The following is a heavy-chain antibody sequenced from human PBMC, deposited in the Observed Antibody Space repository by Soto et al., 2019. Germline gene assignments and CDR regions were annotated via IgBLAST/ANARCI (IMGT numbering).Heavy chain of an antibody. Sequence: QVQLVESGGGVVQPGRSLRLSCAASGFTFSSYAMHWVRQAPGKGLEWVAVISYDGSNKYYADSVKGRFTISRDNSKNTLYLQMNSLRAEDTAVYYCARGAGPQDIAPNDYWGQGTLVTVSS. V-gene: IGHV3-30-3*01. D-gene: IGHD2-15*01. CDR3: ARGAGPQDIAPNDY. CDR1: GFTFSSYA. J-gene: IGHJ4*02. CDR2: ISYDGSNK.